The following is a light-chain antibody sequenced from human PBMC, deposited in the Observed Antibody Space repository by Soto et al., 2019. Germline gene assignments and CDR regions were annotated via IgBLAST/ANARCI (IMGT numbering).Light chain of an antibody. CDR1: QTISNY. CDR3: QQRSNWPRT. V-gene: IGKV3-11*01. Sequence: IVLTQSPATLSLSPGKRATLSCRASQTISNYLIWYQQKPGQAPRLLIYDVSIRATGIPARFSGSGSGTDFTLHISIAEPEAFAVYYCQQRSNWPRTFCQGTKVEIK. CDR2: DVS. J-gene: IGKJ1*01.